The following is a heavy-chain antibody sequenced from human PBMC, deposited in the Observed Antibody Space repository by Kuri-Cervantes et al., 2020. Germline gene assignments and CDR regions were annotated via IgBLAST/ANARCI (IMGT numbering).Heavy chain of an antibody. CDR2: INPSGGST. D-gene: IGHD3-10*01. V-gene: IGHV1-46*01. CDR1: GYTFTSYY. CDR3: ARDYYYGSGSYGGWFDP. Sequence: ASVKVSCKASGYTFTSYYIHWVRQAPGQGLEWMGIINPSGGSTSYAQKFQGRDTMTRDTSTSTVYMELSSLRSEDTAVYYCARDYYYGSGSYGGWFDPWGQGTLVTVSS. J-gene: IGHJ5*02.